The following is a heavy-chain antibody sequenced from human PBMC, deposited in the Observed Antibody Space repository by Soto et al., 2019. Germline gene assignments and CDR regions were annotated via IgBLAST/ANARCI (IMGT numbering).Heavy chain of an antibody. CDR2: ITSGSDAI. J-gene: IGHJ3*02. V-gene: IGHV3-48*01. Sequence: VELVESGGGLVQPGGSLRLSCAASGFTFSSYSMNWVRQAPGKGLEWISYITSGSDAIQYADSVRGRFTISRDNARNSLYLQMNSLRAEDTAVYYCVRDLLWAFDIWGQVTMVTVSS. CDR3: VRDLLWAFDI. CDR1: GFTFSSYS.